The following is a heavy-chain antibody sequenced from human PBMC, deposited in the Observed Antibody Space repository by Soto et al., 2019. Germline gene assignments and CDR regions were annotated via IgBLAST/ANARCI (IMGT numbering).Heavy chain of an antibody. CDR2: IYPGDSDT. CDR3: ARLLEYCTNGVCYTLDY. J-gene: IGHJ4*02. D-gene: IGHD2-8*01. Sequence: PGESLKISCKGSGYSFTSYWIGWVRQMPGKGLEWMGIIYPGDSDTRYSPSFQGQVTISADKSISTAYLQWSSLKASDTAMYYCARLLEYCTNGVCYTLDYWGQGTLVTVSS. V-gene: IGHV5-51*01. CDR1: GYSFTSYW.